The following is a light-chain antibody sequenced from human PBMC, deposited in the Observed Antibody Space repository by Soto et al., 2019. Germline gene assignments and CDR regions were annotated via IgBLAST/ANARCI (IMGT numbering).Light chain of an antibody. V-gene: IGKV3-11*01. Sequence: EILLTQSPATLSLSRGEISTLSCGASQSVRSYLAWYQQKPGQAPRLLIYDASNRATGIPARFSGSGSGTDFTLTISSLDPEDFAVYYCQQRSAWPQITFGQGTRLEI. CDR2: DAS. J-gene: IGKJ5*01. CDR3: QQRSAWPQIT. CDR1: QSVRSY.